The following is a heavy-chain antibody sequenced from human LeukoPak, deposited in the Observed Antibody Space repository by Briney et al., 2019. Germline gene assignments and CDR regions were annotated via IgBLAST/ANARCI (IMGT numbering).Heavy chain of an antibody. D-gene: IGHD2-2*01. CDR2: IIPIFGTA. Sequence: ASVKVSCKASGGTFSSYAISWVRQAPGQGLEWMGGIIPIFGTANYAQKFQGRVTITADESTSTAYMELSSLRSEDTAVYYCARESVEYCSSTSCYQGIWGQGTMVTVSS. J-gene: IGHJ3*02. V-gene: IGHV1-69*13. CDR1: GGTFSSYA. CDR3: ARESVEYCSSTSCYQGI.